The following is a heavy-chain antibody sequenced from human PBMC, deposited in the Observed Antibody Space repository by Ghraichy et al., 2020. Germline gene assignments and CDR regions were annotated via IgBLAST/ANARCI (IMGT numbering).Heavy chain of an antibody. CDR3: ARGRWVFYYYYYMDV. V-gene: IGHV4-34*01. Sequence: SETLSLTCAVYGGSFSGYYWSWIRQPPGKGLEWIGEINHSGSTNYNPSLKSRVTISVDTSKNQFSLKLSSVTAADTAVYYCARGRWVFYYYYYMDVWGKGTTVTVSS. CDR2: INHSGST. D-gene: IGHD2-8*01. J-gene: IGHJ6*03. CDR1: GGSFSGYY.